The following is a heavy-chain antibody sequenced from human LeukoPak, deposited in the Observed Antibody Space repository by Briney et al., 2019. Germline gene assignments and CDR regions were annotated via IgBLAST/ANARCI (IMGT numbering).Heavy chain of an antibody. CDR3: AGEASAYCSGGSCYSKQDY. J-gene: IGHJ4*02. Sequence: GGSLRLSCAASGFTFTNYAMSWVRQAPGKGLEWVSALSGSGGTTYYRDSVKGRFTISRDNSKNTLYLQMNSLRAEDTAVYYCAGEASAYCSGGSCYSKQDYWGQGTLVTVSS. D-gene: IGHD2-15*01. CDR1: GFTFTNYA. CDR2: LSGSGGTT. V-gene: IGHV3-23*01.